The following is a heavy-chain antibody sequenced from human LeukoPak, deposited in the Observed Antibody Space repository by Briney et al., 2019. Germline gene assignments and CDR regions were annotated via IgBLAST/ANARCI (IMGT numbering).Heavy chain of an antibody. V-gene: IGHV3-30*04. CDR3: ARGRIAAAGTRIWFDP. CDR2: ISYDGSNK. D-gene: IGHD6-13*01. CDR1: GFTFSSYA. J-gene: IGHJ5*02. Sequence: GGSLRLSCAASGFTFSSYAMHWVRQAPGKGLEWVAVISYDGSNKYYADSVKGRFTISRDNSKCTLYLQMNSLRAEDTAVNYCARGRIAAAGTRIWFDPWGQGTLVTVSS.